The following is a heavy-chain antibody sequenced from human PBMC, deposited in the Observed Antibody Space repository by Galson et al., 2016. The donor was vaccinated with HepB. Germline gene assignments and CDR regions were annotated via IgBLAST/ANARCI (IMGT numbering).Heavy chain of an antibody. J-gene: IGHJ5*02. Sequence: RLSXAASGXXVTNAWMSWVRQAPGKGLEWVGRIRSKTDGGTTDYGAPVKGRITISRDDSNNTLYLQINNLKTEDTVVYYCTTFGITXPNTDPWGQGTVVTVSS. D-gene: IGHD1-14*01. CDR1: GXXVTNAW. CDR2: IRSKTDGGTT. CDR3: TTFGITXPNTDP. V-gene: IGHV3-15*01.